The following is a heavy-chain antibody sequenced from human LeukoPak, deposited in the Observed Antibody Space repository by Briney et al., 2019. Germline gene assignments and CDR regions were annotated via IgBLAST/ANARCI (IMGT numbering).Heavy chain of an antibody. J-gene: IGHJ4*02. D-gene: IGHD3-22*01. CDR3: AKSHNYYESSGFLDQ. CDR1: GYTFIGYY. CDR2: INPNSGGT. Sequence: ASVKVSFKASGYTFIGYYMHWVRQAPGQGLEWMGRINPNSGGTSYAQKFQGRVTVTRDTSISTAYTELSGLRTDDTAVYYCAKSHNYYESSGFLDQWGQGTLVTVSS. V-gene: IGHV1-2*06.